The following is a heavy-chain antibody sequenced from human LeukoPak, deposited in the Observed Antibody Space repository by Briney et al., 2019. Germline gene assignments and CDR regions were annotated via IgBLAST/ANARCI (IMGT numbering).Heavy chain of an antibody. J-gene: IGHJ4*02. Sequence: PGGSLRLSCASSGFTFSRYGMHWIRQAPGKGLEWVAVISYDVSNKYYADSVKGRFTVSRDNAKTSLYLQMNSLRAEDTAVYYCARAAPGAAFVDFWGQGTLVTVSS. D-gene: IGHD6-13*01. V-gene: IGHV3-30*03. CDR1: GFTFSRYG. CDR3: ARAAPGAAFVDF. CDR2: ISYDVSNK.